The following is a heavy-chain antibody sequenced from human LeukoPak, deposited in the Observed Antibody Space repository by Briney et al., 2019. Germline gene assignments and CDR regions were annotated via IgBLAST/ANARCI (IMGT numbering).Heavy chain of an antibody. CDR1: GGSISSYY. CDR3: ARDNWDYYGLGYYFDY. CDR2: IYYSWST. J-gene: IGHJ4*02. Sequence: PSETLSLTCTVSGGSISSYYWSWIRQSPGKGLEWIGYIYYSWSTNYNPSLKSRVTISVDTSKNQFSLKLSSVTAADTAVYYCARDNWDYYGLGYYFDYWGQGTLVTVSS. D-gene: IGHD3-10*01. V-gene: IGHV4-59*01.